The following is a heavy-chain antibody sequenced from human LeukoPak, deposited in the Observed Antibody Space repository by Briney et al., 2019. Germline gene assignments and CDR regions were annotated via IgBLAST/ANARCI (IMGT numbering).Heavy chain of an antibody. J-gene: IGHJ4*02. CDR3: ARDALDGSLTVDY. Sequence: ASVKVSCKASGYTFTGYYMHWVRQAPGQGLEWTGWINPNSGGTNYAQKFQGRVTMTRDTSISTAYMELSRLRSDDTAVYYCARDALDGSLTVDYWGQGTLVTVSS. CDR2: INPNSGGT. D-gene: IGHD1-26*01. V-gene: IGHV1-2*02. CDR1: GYTFTGYY.